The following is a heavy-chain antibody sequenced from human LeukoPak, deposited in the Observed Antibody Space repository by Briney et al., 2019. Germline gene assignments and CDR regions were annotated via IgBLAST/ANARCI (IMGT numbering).Heavy chain of an antibody. CDR3: ARAVRQLLLDY. D-gene: IGHD2-2*01. Sequence: GGSLRLSCAASGFTFSSYWMSWVRQAPGKGLEWVANIKQDGSEKYYVDSVKGRFTISRDNSKNTLYLQMNSLRAEDTAVYYCARAVRQLLLDYWGQGTLVTVSS. CDR1: GFTFSSYW. J-gene: IGHJ4*02. CDR2: IKQDGSEK. V-gene: IGHV3-7*01.